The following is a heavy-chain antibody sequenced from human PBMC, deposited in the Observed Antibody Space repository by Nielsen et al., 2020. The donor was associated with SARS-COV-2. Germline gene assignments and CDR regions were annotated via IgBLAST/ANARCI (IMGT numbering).Heavy chain of an antibody. D-gene: IGHD5-18*01. J-gene: IGHJ4*02. CDR3: AKDSGWIQQY. CDR2: ISGSGGST. V-gene: IGHV3-23*01. CDR1: GFTFSSYA. Sequence: GGSLRLSCAASGFTFSSYAMSWVRQAPGKGLEWLSAISGSGGSTYYADSVKGRFTISRDNSKNTLYLQMNSLRAEDTAGYYCAKDSGWIQQYWGQGTLVTVSS.